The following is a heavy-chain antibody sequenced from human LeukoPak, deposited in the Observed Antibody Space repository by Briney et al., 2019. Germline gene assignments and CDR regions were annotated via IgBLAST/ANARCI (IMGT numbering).Heavy chain of an antibody. V-gene: IGHV3-7*01. Sequence: PGGTLRLSCAASGFTFSSYWMSWVRQAPGKGLEWVANIKQDGSEKYYVDSVKGRFTISRDNAKNSLYLQMNSLRAEDTAVYYCARMTTVTTTYYYYYYGMDVWGQGTTVTVSS. J-gene: IGHJ6*02. D-gene: IGHD4-11*01. CDR2: IKQDGSEK. CDR3: ARMTTVTTTYYYYYYGMDV. CDR1: GFTFSSYW.